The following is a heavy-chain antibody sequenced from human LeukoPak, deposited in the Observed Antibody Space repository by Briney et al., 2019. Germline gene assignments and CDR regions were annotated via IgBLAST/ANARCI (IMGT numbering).Heavy chain of an antibody. CDR3: ARDDAMGDNALDI. V-gene: IGHV3-33*01. D-gene: IGHD3-16*01. CDR2: ILNDGSQE. CDR1: GFTFSSYG. Sequence: AGRSLRLSCAASGFTFSSYGMHWVRQAPGKGLEWVAVILNDGSQEKYADSVKGRFTISRDNSKNTLFLQMNSLRAEDTAVYYCARDDAMGDNALDILGQGTMVTVSS. J-gene: IGHJ3*02.